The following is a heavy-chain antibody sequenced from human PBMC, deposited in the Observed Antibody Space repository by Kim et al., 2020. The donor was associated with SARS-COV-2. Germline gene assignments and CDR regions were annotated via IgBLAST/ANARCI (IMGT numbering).Heavy chain of an antibody. Sequence: ASVKVSCKASGYTFTGYYMHWVRQAPGQGLEWMGRINPNSGGTNYAQKFQGRVTMTRDTSISTAYMELSRLRSDDTAVYYCARDSGDTAMVLFVGRTNRNWFDPWGQGTLVTVSS. D-gene: IGHD5-18*01. CDR2: INPNSGGT. J-gene: IGHJ5*02. CDR1: GYTFTGYY. CDR3: ARDSGDTAMVLFVGRTNRNWFDP. V-gene: IGHV1-2*06.